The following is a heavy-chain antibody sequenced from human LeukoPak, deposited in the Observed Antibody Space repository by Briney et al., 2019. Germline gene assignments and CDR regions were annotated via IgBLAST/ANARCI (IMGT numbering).Heavy chain of an antibody. CDR3: ARSSGYYYGGSGY. V-gene: IGHV3-7*01. Sequence: GGSLRLSCAASGFTFSSYWMSWVRQAPGEGLEWVANIKQEGSEKYYVDSVKGRFTISRDNAKNSMYLQMNSLRAEDTAVYYCARSSGYYYGGSGYWGQGTLVTVSS. CDR2: IKQEGSEK. J-gene: IGHJ4*02. CDR1: GFTFSSYW. D-gene: IGHD3-22*01.